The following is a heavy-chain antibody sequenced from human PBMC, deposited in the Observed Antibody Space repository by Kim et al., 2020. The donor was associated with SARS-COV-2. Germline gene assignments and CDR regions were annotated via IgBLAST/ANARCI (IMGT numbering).Heavy chain of an antibody. CDR1: GGSISSYY. J-gene: IGHJ6*02. CDR3: ARLNYYDSSGYSRYYYYYGMDV. D-gene: IGHD3-22*01. V-gene: IGHV4-59*08. Sequence: SETLSLTCTVSGGSISSYYWSWIRQPPGKGLEWIGYIYYSGSTNYNPSLKSRVTISVDTSKNQFSLKLSSVTAADTAVYYCARLNYYDSSGYSRYYYYYGMDVWGQGTTVTVSS. CDR2: IYYSGST.